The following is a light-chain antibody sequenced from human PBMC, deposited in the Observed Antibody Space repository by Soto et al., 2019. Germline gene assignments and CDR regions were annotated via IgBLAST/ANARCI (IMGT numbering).Light chain of an antibody. V-gene: IGKV3-20*01. CDR2: GTS. J-gene: IGKJ5*01. CDR3: QRYGSSPLIT. CDR1: QSVSSSS. Sequence: ETVLTQSQGTLWLSPVERGPLXWRASQSVSSSSLAWYQQRPGQAPRLLIYGTSSRATGIPDRFSGSGSGTDFTLTISRLEPEDFAVYFCQRYGSSPLITFGQGTRLEI.